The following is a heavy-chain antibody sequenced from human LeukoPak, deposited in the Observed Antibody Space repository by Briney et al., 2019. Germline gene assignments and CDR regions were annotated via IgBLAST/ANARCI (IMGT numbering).Heavy chain of an antibody. CDR2: IYYNGIT. CDR1: GDSVSRGDYY. D-gene: IGHD2-21*01. J-gene: IGHJ4*02. CDR3: AGAVIVDYLSHYYFPY. V-gene: IGHV4-30-4*01. Sequence: PSETLSLTCTVSGDSVSRGDYYWTWIRQPPGKGLEWIGYIYYNGITYYNPSLKSRVIISVDQPKKQFSLKLSSVTAADTAVYYCAGAVIVDYLSHYYFPYWGRGTLVTVSS.